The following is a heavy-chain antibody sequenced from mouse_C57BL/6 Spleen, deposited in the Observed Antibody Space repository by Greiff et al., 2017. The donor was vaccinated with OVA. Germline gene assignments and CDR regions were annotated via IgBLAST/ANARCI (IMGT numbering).Heavy chain of an antibody. CDR2: INPNNGGT. CDR1: GYTFTDYN. CDR3: ARGDYGSSYVYFGY. D-gene: IGHD1-1*01. Sequence: VQLQQSGPELVKPGASVKIPCKASGYTFTDYNMDWVKQSHGKSLEWIGDINPNNGGTIYNQKFKGKATLTVDKSSSTAYMELRSLTSEDTAVYYCARGDYGSSYVYFGYWGQGTTLTVSS. V-gene: IGHV1-18*01. J-gene: IGHJ2*01.